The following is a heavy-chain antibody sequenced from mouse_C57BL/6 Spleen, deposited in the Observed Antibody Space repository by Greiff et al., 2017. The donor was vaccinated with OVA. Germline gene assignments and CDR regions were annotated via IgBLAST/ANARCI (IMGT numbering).Heavy chain of an antibody. CDR2: IYPGSGNT. CDR1: GYTFTDYY. J-gene: IGHJ2*01. V-gene: IGHV1-76*01. D-gene: IGHD2-1*01. CDR3: ARRGIYYGNFYYFDY. Sequence: VQLQQSGAELVRPGASVKLSCKASGYTFTDYYINWVKQRPGQGLEWIARIYPGSGNTYYNEKFKGKATLTAEKSSSTAYMQLSSLTSEDSAVYFCARRGIYYGNFYYFDYWGQGTTLTVSS.